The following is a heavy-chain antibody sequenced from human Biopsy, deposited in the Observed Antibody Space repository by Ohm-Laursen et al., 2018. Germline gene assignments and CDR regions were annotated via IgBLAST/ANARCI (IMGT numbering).Heavy chain of an antibody. V-gene: IGHV4-59*01. CDR1: GGSIRSDY. CDR3: ARLYRLDDYWNDDPPDAFDV. Sequence: PGTLSLTCSVSGGSIRSDYWSWIRQSPRKGLEWIGHISGRGATNYNPSLRGRVTISVDTSKNQFSLKLSSVTAADPAVFFCARLYRLDDYWNDDPPDAFDVWGQGTMVTVSS. J-gene: IGHJ3*01. D-gene: IGHD3-3*01. CDR2: ISGRGAT.